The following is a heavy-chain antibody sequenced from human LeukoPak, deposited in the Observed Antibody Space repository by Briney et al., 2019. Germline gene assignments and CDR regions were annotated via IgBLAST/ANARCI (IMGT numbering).Heavy chain of an antibody. Sequence: GGSLRLSCAASGFTFSSYDFNWVRQAPGKGLQWISYIDATGDTIFYSDSVRGRFTISRDNIRNSLFLQMNSLRAEDTAVYYCARDSSAMLRGYSDYWGLGTLVTVSS. CDR1: GFTFSSYD. CDR2: IDATGDTI. J-gene: IGHJ4*02. CDR3: ARDSSAMLRGYSDY. V-gene: IGHV3-48*03. D-gene: IGHD3-10*01.